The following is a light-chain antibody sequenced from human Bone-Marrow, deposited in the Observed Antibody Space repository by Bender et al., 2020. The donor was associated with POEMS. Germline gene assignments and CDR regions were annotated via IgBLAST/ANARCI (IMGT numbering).Light chain of an antibody. V-gene: IGLV2-14*03. CDR2: DVT. CDR1: SSDVGGFNY. Sequence: QSALTQPASVSGSPGQSITISCTGTSSDVGGFNYVSWYQQHPGKAPKMMIYDVTDRPLGVSSRFTGSKSGNTASLTISGLQADDEAEYFCTSYRSRNTYVFGTGTKVTVL. CDR3: TSYRSRNTYV. J-gene: IGLJ1*01.